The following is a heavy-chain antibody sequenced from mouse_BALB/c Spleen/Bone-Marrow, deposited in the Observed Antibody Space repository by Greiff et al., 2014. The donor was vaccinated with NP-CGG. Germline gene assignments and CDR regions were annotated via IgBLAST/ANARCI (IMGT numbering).Heavy chain of an antibody. D-gene: IGHD2-4*01. Sequence: DLVKPGASVKLSCKASGYTFTSYWINWIKQRPGQGLEWIGRIAPGSGNTYYNEMFKGKATLTVDTSSSTAYIQLSSQSSEDSPVYFCVRSRMITESYAMDYWGQGTSVTVSS. CDR3: VRSRMITESYAMDY. CDR1: GYTFTSYW. CDR2: IAPGSGNT. V-gene: IGHV1S41*01. J-gene: IGHJ4*01.